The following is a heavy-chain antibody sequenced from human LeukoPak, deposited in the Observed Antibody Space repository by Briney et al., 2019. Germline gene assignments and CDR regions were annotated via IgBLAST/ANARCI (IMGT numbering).Heavy chain of an antibody. CDR3: ARDSWNYVPYYYYYMDV. Sequence: GGSLRLSCAASGFTVSSNYMSWVRQAPGKGLEWVSVIYSGGSTYYADSVKGRFTISRDNSKNTLCLQMNSLRAEDTAVYYCARDSWNYVPYYYYYMDVWGKGTTVTVSS. V-gene: IGHV3-53*01. CDR1: GFTVSSNY. D-gene: IGHD1-7*01. J-gene: IGHJ6*03. CDR2: IYSGGST.